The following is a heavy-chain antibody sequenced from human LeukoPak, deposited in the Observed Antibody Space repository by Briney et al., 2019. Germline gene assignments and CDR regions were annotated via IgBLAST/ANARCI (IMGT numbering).Heavy chain of an antibody. CDR2: ISWNSGSI. V-gene: IGHV3-9*01. CDR3: AKDRGYGDYLDY. J-gene: IGHJ4*02. CDR1: GFTFDDYA. Sequence: GGSLRLSCAASGFTFDDYAMHWVRQAPGKGLEWVSGISWNSGSIGYADSVKGRLTISRDNAKNSLYLQMNSLRAEDTALYYCAKDRGYGDYLDYWGQGTLVTVSS. D-gene: IGHD4-17*01.